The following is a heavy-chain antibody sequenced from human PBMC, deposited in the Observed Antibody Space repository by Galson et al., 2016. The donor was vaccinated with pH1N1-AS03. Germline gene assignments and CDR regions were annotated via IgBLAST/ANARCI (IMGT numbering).Heavy chain of an antibody. CDR3: ARGLRDDYYGMDV. V-gene: IGHV3-30*04. J-gene: IGHJ6*02. Sequence: SLRLSCAASGFTFRSYAMHWVRQAPGKGLEWMTIISYDGSYKYYTDSVKGRFTISRDTSKKTLYLQMNSLRGEDTAVYYCARGLRDDYYGMDVWGQGTTVTVSS. CDR2: ISYDGSYK. CDR1: GFTFRSYA.